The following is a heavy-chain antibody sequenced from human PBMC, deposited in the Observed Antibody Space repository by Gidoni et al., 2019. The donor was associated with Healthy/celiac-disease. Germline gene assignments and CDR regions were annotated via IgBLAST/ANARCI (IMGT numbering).Heavy chain of an antibody. CDR1: GFTFSGSA. J-gene: IGHJ5*02. CDR3: TREYSSSSHWFDP. CDR2: IRSKANSYAT. Sequence: EVQLVESGGGLVQPGGSLKLSCAASGFTFSGSAMHWVRQASGKGLEWVGRIRSKANSYATAYAASVKGRFTISRDDSKNTAYLQMNSLKTEDTAVYYCTREYSSSSHWFDPWGQGTLVTVSS. D-gene: IGHD6-6*01. V-gene: IGHV3-73*02.